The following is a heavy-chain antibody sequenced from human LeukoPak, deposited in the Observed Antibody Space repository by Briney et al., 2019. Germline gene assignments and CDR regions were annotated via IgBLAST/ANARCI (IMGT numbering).Heavy chain of an antibody. CDR3: ARSFDY. V-gene: IGHV4-30-2*01. Sequence: TSQTLSLTCAVSGVSISSGGYSWSWIRQPPGKGLEWIGYIYHSGSTYYNPSLKSRVTISVDRSKNQSSLKLSSVTAADTAVYYCARSFDYWGQGTLVTVSS. J-gene: IGHJ4*02. CDR2: IYHSGST. CDR1: GVSISSGGYS.